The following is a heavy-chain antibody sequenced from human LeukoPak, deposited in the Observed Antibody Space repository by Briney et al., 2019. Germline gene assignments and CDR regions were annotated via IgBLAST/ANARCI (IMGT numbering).Heavy chain of an antibody. V-gene: IGHV3-7*01. CDR1: GFIFTDHW. D-gene: IGHD3-16*01. Sequence: PGGSLRLSCVASGFIFTDHWMSWVRQAPGKGLDWVANVKEDESAKFYAASVRGRFTISRDNAKNSVYLEMNNLRVEDTAVYYCARAVDVADYWGRGTLVTVSS. CDR2: VKEDESAK. CDR3: ARAVDVADY. J-gene: IGHJ4*02.